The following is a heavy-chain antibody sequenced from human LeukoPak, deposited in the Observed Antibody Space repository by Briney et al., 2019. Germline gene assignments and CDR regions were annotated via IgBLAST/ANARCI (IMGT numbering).Heavy chain of an antibody. CDR1: RFTFSNSW. CDR3: ARGGLKDYDLIDFDY. Sequence: SGGSLRLSCAASRFTFSNSWMYWVRQAPGKGLVRVSRINSDGSSTTYADSVKGRFTISRDNSKNTLYLQMNSPRAEDTAVYYCARGGLKDYDLIDFDYWGQGTLVTVSS. CDR2: INSDGSST. D-gene: IGHD4-17*01. J-gene: IGHJ4*02. V-gene: IGHV3-74*01.